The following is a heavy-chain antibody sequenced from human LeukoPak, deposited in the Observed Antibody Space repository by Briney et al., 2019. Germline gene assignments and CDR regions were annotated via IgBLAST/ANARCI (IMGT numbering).Heavy chain of an antibody. CDR1: GDSISSSY. D-gene: IGHD3-10*01. V-gene: IGHV4-59*01. J-gene: IGHJ4*02. CDR2: IYYTGSS. CDR3: AGYGSGSYYKAFDF. Sequence: PSETLSLTCTVSGDSISSSYWSWIRQPPGKGLVWIGYIYYTGSSYYNPSLKSRATTSIDMSKNQFSLKLSSVTAADTAVYHCAGYGSGSYYKAFDFWGQGILVTVSS.